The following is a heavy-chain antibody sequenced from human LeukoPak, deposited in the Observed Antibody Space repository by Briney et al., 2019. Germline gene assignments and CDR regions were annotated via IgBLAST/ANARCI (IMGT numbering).Heavy chain of an antibody. CDR3: AKAHLTYGGKKMDY. CDR2: INGDGSST. Sequence: PGGSLRLSCAASGFTFSSYWMNWVRQAPGKGLVWVSRINGDGSSTNYADSVKGRFTISRDNAKNSLYLQMNSLRAEDTAVYYCAKAHLTYGGKKMDYWGQGTLVTVSS. D-gene: IGHD4-23*01. V-gene: IGHV3-74*01. J-gene: IGHJ4*02. CDR1: GFTFSSYW.